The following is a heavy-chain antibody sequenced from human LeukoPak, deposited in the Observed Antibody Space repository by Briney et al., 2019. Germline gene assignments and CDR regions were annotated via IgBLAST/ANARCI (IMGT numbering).Heavy chain of an antibody. CDR3: AIGGYSYGHEYFDL. D-gene: IGHD5-18*01. V-gene: IGHV3-64*01. J-gene: IGHJ2*01. CDR2: VSAHGGAT. Sequence: GGSLRLSCAASGFTFCSYTMHWVRQAPGKGLEYASGVSAHGGATYYANSVTGRFTISRDNSKNTLYLQMGSLRADDMAVYYCAIGGYSYGHEYFDLWGRGTLVTVSS. CDR1: GFTFCSYT.